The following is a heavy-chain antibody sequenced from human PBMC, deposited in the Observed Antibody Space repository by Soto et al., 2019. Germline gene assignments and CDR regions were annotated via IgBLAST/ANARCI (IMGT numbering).Heavy chain of an antibody. CDR2: ISSSGSTI. J-gene: IGHJ6*02. CDR1: GFTFSDYY. D-gene: IGHD2-2*01. CDR3: ARDRYCISTSCPFPYYYYGMDV. V-gene: IGHV3-11*01. Sequence: QVQLVESGGGLVKPGGSLRLSCAASGFTFSDYYMSWIRQAPGKGLEWVSYISSSGSTIYYADSVKGRFTISRDNDKNSLYLQMNSLRAEDTAVYYCARDRYCISTSCPFPYYYYGMDVWGQGTTVTVSS.